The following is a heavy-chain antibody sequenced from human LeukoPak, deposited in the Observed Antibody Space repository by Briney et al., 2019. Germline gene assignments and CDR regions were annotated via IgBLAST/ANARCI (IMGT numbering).Heavy chain of an antibody. Sequence: KPGGTLRLSWAAAGFTLRNAWMTWVRQAPGKGLEWVGRVKSKTDGGTTDYAAPVKGRFTISRDDSKNTLYLQMNSLKTEDTAFYYCTTDPTVTFSGSHIPWGQGTLVTVSS. V-gene: IGHV3-15*01. J-gene: IGHJ5*02. D-gene: IGHD1-26*01. CDR3: TTDPTVTFSGSHIP. CDR1: GFTLRNAW. CDR2: VKSKTDGGTT.